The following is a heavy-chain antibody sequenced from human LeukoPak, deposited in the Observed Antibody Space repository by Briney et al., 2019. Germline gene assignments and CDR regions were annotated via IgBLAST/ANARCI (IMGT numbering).Heavy chain of an antibody. CDR3: AKDGRMGDSSPDYFDY. Sequence: QPGGSLGLSCVASGFTFSSYAMSWVRQAPGKGLEWVSGISGSGGGTYYADSVKGRFTISRDNSKNTLYLQMSSLRAEDTAVYYCAKDGRMGDSSPDYFDYWGQGTLVTVSS. J-gene: IGHJ4*02. D-gene: IGHD3-22*01. CDR1: GFTFSSYA. CDR2: ISGSGGGT. V-gene: IGHV3-23*01.